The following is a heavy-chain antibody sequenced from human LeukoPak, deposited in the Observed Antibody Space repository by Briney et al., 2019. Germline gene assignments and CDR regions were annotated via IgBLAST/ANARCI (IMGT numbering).Heavy chain of an antibody. V-gene: IGHV4-4*07. CDR2: IHTSGTT. J-gene: IGHJ4*02. CDR1: GRSISSYL. Sequence: SETLSLTCTVSGRSISSYLWSWIRQSAGKRLEWLVRIHTSGTTTYSPSLQSRLTMSVDTSKSQVSLRLTSVTAADTAVYYCATEQVSASAWGFDYWGQGSLVTVSS. D-gene: IGHD5/OR15-5a*01. CDR3: ATEQVSASAWGFDY.